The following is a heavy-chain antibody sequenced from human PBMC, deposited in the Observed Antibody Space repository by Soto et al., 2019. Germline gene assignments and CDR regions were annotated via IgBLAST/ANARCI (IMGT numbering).Heavy chain of an antibody. V-gene: IGHV1-18*01. Sequence: QVQLVQSGAEVKKPGASVKVSCKTSGYTFTTYVISWVRQAPGQGLEWMGWISGYNGNTNYAEKLQGRVTLTTETSTSTAYQELCSMTSVDTAVPYCARLSLRIIDDYWGQGTLVTVSS. J-gene: IGHJ4*02. D-gene: IGHD3-16*01. CDR2: ISGYNGNT. CDR1: GYTFTTYV. CDR3: ARLSLRIIDDY.